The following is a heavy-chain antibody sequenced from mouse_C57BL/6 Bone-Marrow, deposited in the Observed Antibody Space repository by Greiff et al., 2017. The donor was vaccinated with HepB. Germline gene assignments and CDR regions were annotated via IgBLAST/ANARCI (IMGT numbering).Heavy chain of an antibody. CDR2: IDPENGDT. V-gene: IGHV14-4*01. Sequence: DVKLQESGAELVRPGASVKLSCTASGFNIKDDYMHWVKQRPEQGLEWIGWIDPENGDTEYASKFQGKATITADTSSNTAYLQLSSLTSEDTAVYYCTTVGDLYAMDYWGQGTSVTVSS. CDR3: TTVGDLYAMDY. D-gene: IGHD2-13*01. CDR1: GFNIKDDY. J-gene: IGHJ4*01.